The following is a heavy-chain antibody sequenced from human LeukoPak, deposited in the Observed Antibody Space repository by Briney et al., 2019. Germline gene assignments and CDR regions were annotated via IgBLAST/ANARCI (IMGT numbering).Heavy chain of an antibody. J-gene: IGHJ3*02. D-gene: IGHD1-26*01. CDR2: IIPIFGTA. V-gene: IGHV1-69*06. CDR3: ARVRSVQYGSGQAFDI. CDR1: GGTFSSYA. Sequence: SVKVSCKASGGTFSSYAISWVRQAPGQGLEWMGGIIPIFGTANYAQKFQGRVTITADKSTSTAYMELSSLRSEDTAVYYCARVRSVQYGSGQAFDIWGQGTMVTVSS.